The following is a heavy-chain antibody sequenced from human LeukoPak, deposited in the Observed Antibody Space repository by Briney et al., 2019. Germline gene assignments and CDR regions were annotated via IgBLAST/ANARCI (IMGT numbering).Heavy chain of an antibody. J-gene: IGHJ4*02. Sequence: GGSLRLSCAASGFTFSSYSMNWVRQAPGKGLEWVSSISSSSSYIYYADSVKGRFTISRDNAKNSLYLQMNSLRAEDTAVYYCARAPPTSITIFGVVINQFDYWGQGTLVTVSS. D-gene: IGHD3-3*01. V-gene: IGHV3-21*01. CDR1: GFTFSSYS. CDR3: ARAPPTSITIFGVVINQFDY. CDR2: ISSSSSYI.